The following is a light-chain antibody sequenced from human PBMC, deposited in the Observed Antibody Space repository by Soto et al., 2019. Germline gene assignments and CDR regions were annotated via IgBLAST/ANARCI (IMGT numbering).Light chain of an antibody. Sequence: EIVLTQSPGTRSLSPGERATLSCRASQSVSSSYLAWYQQKPGQAPRLIIYGASSRATGIPDRFSGSGSGTDGTLTITRLETEDAAVYSCQQYTGPTTTFGQGTRLEIK. J-gene: IGKJ5*01. CDR2: GAS. CDR1: QSVSSSY. V-gene: IGKV3-20*01. CDR3: QQYTGPTTT.